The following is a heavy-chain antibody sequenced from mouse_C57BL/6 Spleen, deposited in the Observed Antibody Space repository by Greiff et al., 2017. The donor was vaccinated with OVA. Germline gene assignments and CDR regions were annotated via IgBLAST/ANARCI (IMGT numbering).Heavy chain of an antibody. CDR3: ARRGGYDYDEDYCDY. CDR2: INPNNGGT. D-gene: IGHD2-4*01. V-gene: IGHV1-26*01. J-gene: IGHJ2*01. CDR1: GYTFTDYY. Sequence: EVQLQQSGPELVKPGASVKISCKASGYTFTDYYMNWVKQSHGKSLEWIGDINPNNGGTSYNQKFKGKATLTVDTSSSTAYMELRSLTSEDSAVYYCARRGGYDYDEDYCDYWGQGTTLTVSS.